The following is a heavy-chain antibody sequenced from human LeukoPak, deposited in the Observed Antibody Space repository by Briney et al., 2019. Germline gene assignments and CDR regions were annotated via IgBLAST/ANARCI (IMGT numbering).Heavy chain of an antibody. J-gene: IGHJ4*02. CDR3: ATARTWLQLIDF. Sequence: ASVKVSCKVSGYTLTELSMHWVRQAPGKGLEWMGGFDPEDGETIYAQKFQGRVTMTEDTSTDTAYMELSSLRSEDTAVYYCATARTWLQLIDFWGQGTLVTVSS. CDR1: GYTLTELS. CDR2: FDPEDGET. D-gene: IGHD5-24*01. V-gene: IGHV1-24*01.